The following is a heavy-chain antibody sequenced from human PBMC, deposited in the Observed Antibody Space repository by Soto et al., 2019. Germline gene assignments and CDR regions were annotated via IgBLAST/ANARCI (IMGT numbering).Heavy chain of an antibody. D-gene: IGHD1-26*01. CDR2: IKQDGSEK. V-gene: IGHV3-7*03. Sequence: GGSLRLSCAASGFTFSSYWMSWVRQAPGKGLEWVANIKQDGSEKYYVDSVKGRFTISRDNAKNSLYLQMNSLRAEDTAVYYCARAGPYSGSYNWFDPWGQGTLVTVSS. J-gene: IGHJ5*02. CDR1: GFTFSSYW. CDR3: ARAGPYSGSYNWFDP.